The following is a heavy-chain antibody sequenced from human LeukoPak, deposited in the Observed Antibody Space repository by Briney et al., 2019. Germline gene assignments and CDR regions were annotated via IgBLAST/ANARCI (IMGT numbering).Heavy chain of an antibody. Sequence: GESLKISCKSSGYSFTNYWIGWVRQMPGKGLEWMGIIYPGDSDTRYSPSFQGQVTISADKSISTAYLQWSSLKASDTAMYYRARHPDYYGSGSYPRAFDYWGQGTLVTVSS. CDR1: GYSFTNYW. CDR3: ARHPDYYGSGSYPRAFDY. CDR2: IYPGDSDT. D-gene: IGHD3-10*01. J-gene: IGHJ4*02. V-gene: IGHV5-51*01.